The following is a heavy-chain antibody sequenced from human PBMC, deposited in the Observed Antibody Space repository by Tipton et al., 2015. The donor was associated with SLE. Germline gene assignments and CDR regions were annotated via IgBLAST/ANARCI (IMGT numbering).Heavy chain of an antibody. J-gene: IGHJ3*01. CDR2: VSHTRST. CDR3: ARGVAYYFDSGAFDV. Sequence: WSWVRQPPGKGLEWIGEVSHTRSTNYNPSLKSRVTISVDTSKNQLSLELSSVTAADTAVYYCARGVAYYFDSGAFDVWGQGTMVTVSS. V-gene: IGHV4-34*01. D-gene: IGHD3-22*01.